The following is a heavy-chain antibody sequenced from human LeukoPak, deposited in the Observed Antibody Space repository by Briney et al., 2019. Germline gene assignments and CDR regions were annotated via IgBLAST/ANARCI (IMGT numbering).Heavy chain of an antibody. CDR1: GYSFTSYW. CDR3: ARHRGGYGSGIYYGMDV. V-gene: IGHV5-51*01. CDR2: IYPGDSDT. J-gene: IGHJ6*02. D-gene: IGHD3-10*01. Sequence: GESLKISCKGSGYSFTSYWIGWVRQMPGKGLEWMGIIYPGDSDTRYSPSFQGQVTISADKSISTAYLRWSSLKASDTAMYYCARHRGGYGSGIYYGMDVWGQGTTVTVSS.